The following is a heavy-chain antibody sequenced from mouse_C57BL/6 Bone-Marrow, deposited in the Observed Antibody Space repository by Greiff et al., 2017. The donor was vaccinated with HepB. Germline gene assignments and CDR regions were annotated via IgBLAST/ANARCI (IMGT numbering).Heavy chain of an antibody. CDR3: ASLGGNDY. Sequence: EVKLLESGPGLVKPSQSLSLTCSVTGYSITSGYYWNWIRQFPGNKLEWMGYISYDGSNNYNPSLKNRISITRDTSKNQFFLKLNSVTTEDTATYYCASLGGNDYWGQGTTLTVSS. D-gene: IGHD2-1*01. V-gene: IGHV3-6*01. CDR1: GYSITSGYY. CDR2: ISYDGSN. J-gene: IGHJ2*01.